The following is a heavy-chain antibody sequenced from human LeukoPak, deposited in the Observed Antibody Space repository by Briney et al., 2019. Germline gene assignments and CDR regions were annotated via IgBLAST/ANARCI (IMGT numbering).Heavy chain of an antibody. CDR1: GFTFKSYS. D-gene: IGHD6-13*01. CDR3: ARTIAASGTDWGAFDC. V-gene: IGHV3-21*01. CDR2: ISSTSSYI. Sequence: GGSLRLSCAASGFTFKSYSMNWVRQAPGKGLEWVASISSTSSYIYYADSLKGRFTISRDNAKNSLYLQMNSLRDGDTAVYYCARTIAASGTDWGAFDCWGQGALVSVSS. J-gene: IGHJ4*02.